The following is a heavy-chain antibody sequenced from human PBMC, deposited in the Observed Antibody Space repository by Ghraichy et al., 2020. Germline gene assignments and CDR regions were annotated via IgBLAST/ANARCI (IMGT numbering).Heavy chain of an antibody. CDR1: GGTFSNYA. V-gene: IGHV1-69*10. Sequence: SVKVSCKASGGTFSNYAINWVRQAPGQGLESGGGIIPIFRIPNYAQKFQGRLTITADKSTSTAYMELSSLRSEDTAVYYCARSYYGSGSYYGWFDPWGQGTLGTVSS. CDR2: IIPIFRIP. D-gene: IGHD3-10*01. CDR3: ARSYYGSGSYYGWFDP. J-gene: IGHJ5*02.